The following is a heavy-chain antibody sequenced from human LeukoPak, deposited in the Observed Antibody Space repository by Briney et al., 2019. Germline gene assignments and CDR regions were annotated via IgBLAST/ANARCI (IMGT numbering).Heavy chain of an antibody. Sequence: GASVKVSRKASGGTFSSYAISWVRQAPGQGLEWMGGIIPIFGTANYAQKFQGRVTITADESTSTAYMELSRLRSEDTAVYYCARIRSLGYSYGYPPFSPFDYWGQGTLVTVSS. V-gene: IGHV1-69*13. CDR3: ARIRSLGYSYGYPPFSPFDY. J-gene: IGHJ4*02. CDR1: GGTFSSYA. CDR2: IIPIFGTA. D-gene: IGHD5-18*01.